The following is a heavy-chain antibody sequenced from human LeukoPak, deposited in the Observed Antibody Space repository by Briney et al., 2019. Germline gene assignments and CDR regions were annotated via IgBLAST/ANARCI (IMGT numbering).Heavy chain of an antibody. CDR3: AGLRFGESHRDY. Sequence: GGSLRLSCAASGFTFSSYGMHWVRQAPGKGLEWVAFIRYDGSNKYYADSVKGRFTISRDNSKNTLYLQMNSLRAEDTAVYYCAGLRFGESHRDYWGQGTLVTVSS. V-gene: IGHV3-30*02. J-gene: IGHJ4*02. CDR1: GFTFSSYG. CDR2: IRYDGSNK. D-gene: IGHD3-10*01.